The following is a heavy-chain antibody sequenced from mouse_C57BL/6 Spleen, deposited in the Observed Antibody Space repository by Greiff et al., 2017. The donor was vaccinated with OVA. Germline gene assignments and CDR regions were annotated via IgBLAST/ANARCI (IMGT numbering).Heavy chain of an antibody. V-gene: IGHV5-9*01. CDR2: ISGGGGNT. Sequence: EVKLMESGGGLVKPGGSLKLSCAASGFTFSSYTMSWVRQTPEKRLEWVATISGGGGNTYYPDSVKGRFTISRDNAKNTLYLQMSSLRSEDTALYYCARRLLYYFDYWGQGTTLTVSS. CDR1: GFTFSSYT. CDR3: ARRLLYYFDY. J-gene: IGHJ2*01. D-gene: IGHD2-10*01.